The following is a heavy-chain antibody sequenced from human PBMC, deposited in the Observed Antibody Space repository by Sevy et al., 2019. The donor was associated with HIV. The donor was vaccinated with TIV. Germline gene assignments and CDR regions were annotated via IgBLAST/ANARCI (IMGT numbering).Heavy chain of an antibody. CDR2: ISSSSSYI. CDR1: GFTFSSYS. Sequence: GGSLRLSCAASGFTFSSYSMNWVRQAPGKGLEWVSSISSSSSYIYYANSVKGRFTISRDNAKNSLYLQMNSLRAEDTAVYYCARDSEYQLLWGFDYWGQGTLVTVSS. CDR3: ARDSEYQLLWGFDY. D-gene: IGHD2-2*01. V-gene: IGHV3-21*01. J-gene: IGHJ4*02.